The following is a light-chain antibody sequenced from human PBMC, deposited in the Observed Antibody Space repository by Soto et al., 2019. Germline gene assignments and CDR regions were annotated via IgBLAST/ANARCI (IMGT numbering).Light chain of an antibody. J-gene: IGLJ1*01. Sequence: QSVLTQPASVTGSPGQSIAISCPGTNSDVGSFNAVSWYQQDPGKAPKLIIYEVTKRPSGVSDRFSGSKSGNTASLTISGLRAEDEADYHCCSRGGVSPTYVFGTGTKVTVL. CDR2: EVT. V-gene: IGLV2-23*02. CDR3: CSRGGVSPTYV. CDR1: NSDVGSFNA.